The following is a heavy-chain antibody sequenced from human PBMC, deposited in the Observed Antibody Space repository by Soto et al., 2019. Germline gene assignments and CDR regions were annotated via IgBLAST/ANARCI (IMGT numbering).Heavy chain of an antibody. CDR1: GFTFSNAW. CDR2: IKSKTDGGTT. V-gene: IGHV3-15*01. J-gene: IGHJ6*02. CDR3: TTAETYYYYGMDV. Sequence: GSLGLACAASGFTFSNAWMSWVRQAPGKGLEWVGRIKSKTDGGTTDYAAPVKGRFTISRDDSKNTLYLQMNSLKTEDTAVYYCTTAETYYYYGMDVWGQGTTVTVYS.